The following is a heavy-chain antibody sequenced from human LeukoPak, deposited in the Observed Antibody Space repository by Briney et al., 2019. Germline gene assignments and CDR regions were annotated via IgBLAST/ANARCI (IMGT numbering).Heavy chain of an antibody. J-gene: IGHJ4*02. V-gene: IGHV1-46*01. CDR1: GYNFSSYY. CDR3: ARDATRGIGGSYDLDF. D-gene: IGHD3-16*01. Sequence: GASVKLSCKASGYNFSSYYIQWVRQDPGQGLEWMGLLNPSRGTTAYAPKFQGRVTMTRDTSSNTVYMELRGPRSDDTAIYYCARDATRGIGGSYDLDFWGQGSLVTVSS. CDR2: LNPSRGTT.